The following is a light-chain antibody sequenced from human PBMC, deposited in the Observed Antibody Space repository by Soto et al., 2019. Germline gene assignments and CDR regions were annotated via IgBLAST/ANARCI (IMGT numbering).Light chain of an antibody. Sequence: QSALAQPASVSGSPGQSVTISCTGTSSDVGAYNSVSWYQQHPDKAPQLMIYKGTQRPSGVSNRFSGSTSGNAASLTISGLQAGDEADYFCCSSAPESIYVFGTGTKLTVL. V-gene: IGLV2-23*01. CDR2: KGT. CDR3: CSSAPESIYV. CDR1: SSDVGAYNS. J-gene: IGLJ1*01.